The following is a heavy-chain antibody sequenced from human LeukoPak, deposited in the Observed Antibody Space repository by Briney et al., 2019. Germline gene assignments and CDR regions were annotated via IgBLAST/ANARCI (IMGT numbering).Heavy chain of an antibody. V-gene: IGHV4-39*07. D-gene: IGHD7-27*01. Sequence: SETLSLTCTVSGAAISSSSYYWGWIRQPPGKGLEWIGSIYYSGSTNYNPSLKSRVTISVDTSKNQFSLKLSSVTAADTAVYYCARAQANWGLYWGQGTLVTVSS. J-gene: IGHJ4*02. CDR1: GAAISSSSYY. CDR2: IYYSGST. CDR3: ARAQANWGLY.